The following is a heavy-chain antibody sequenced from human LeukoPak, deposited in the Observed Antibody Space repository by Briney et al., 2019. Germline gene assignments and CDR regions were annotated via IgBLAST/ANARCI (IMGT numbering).Heavy chain of an antibody. Sequence: GGSLRLSCATSGFTFDDYAMHWVRQAPGKGLEWVSGISWNSGSIGYADSVKGRFTISRDNAKNSLYLQMNSLRAEDTALYYCAKDIRGYSYGIIDYWGQGTLVTVSS. J-gene: IGHJ4*02. CDR1: GFTFDDYA. CDR3: AKDIRGYSYGIIDY. V-gene: IGHV3-9*01. D-gene: IGHD5-18*01. CDR2: ISWNSGSI.